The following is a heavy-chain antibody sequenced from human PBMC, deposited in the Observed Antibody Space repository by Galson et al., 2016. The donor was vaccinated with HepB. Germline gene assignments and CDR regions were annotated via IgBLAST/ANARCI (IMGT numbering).Heavy chain of an antibody. CDR1: GITFGSYA. CDR3: AKGSGTGRYPYPYYYAMDV. V-gene: IGHV3-23*01. CDR2: ISGGGAGT. J-gene: IGHJ6*02. D-gene: IGHD3-10*01. Sequence: SLRLSCAASGITFGSYAMSWVRQAPGKGLAWVSSISGGGAGTYYADSVKGRFIISRDNSKNTLNLQMNRLRAEDTAVYYCAKGSGTGRYPYPYYYAMDVWGQGTAVIDSS.